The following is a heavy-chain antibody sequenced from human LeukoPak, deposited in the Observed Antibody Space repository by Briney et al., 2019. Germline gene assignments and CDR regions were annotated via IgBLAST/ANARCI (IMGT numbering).Heavy chain of an antibody. D-gene: IGHD6-19*01. V-gene: IGHV3-30*02. J-gene: IGHJ3*02. Sequence: GGSLRLSCAASGFTFSSYGMHWVRQAPGKGLEWVAFIRYDGSNKYYADSVKGRFTISRDNSKNTLYLQMNSLRAEDTAVYYCARDLLGAVAGDAFDIWGQGTMVTVSS. CDR1: GFTFSSYG. CDR2: IRYDGSNK. CDR3: ARDLLGAVAGDAFDI.